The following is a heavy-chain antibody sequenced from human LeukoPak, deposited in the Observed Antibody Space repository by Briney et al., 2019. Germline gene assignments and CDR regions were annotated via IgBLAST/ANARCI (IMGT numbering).Heavy chain of an antibody. D-gene: IGHD6-19*01. CDR3: ACDLEAVAGTWGIVDY. CDR1: GFSFSIYG. J-gene: IGHJ4*02. Sequence: GGSLRLSWAASGFSFSIYGMNWVRQAPGKGLEWVSYISSSSSTIYYADSVKGRFTISRDNAKNSLYRQMNRLRGGETAVDYCACDLEAVAGTWGIVDYGGQGTLVTVTS. CDR2: ISSSSSTI. V-gene: IGHV3-48*01.